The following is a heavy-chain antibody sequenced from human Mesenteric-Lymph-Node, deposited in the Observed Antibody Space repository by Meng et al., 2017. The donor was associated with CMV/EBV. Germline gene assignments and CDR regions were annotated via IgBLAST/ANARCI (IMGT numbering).Heavy chain of an antibody. V-gene: IGHV4-59*01. J-gene: IGHJ4*02. Sequence: GSLRLSCTVSGGSISGYYWSWIRQPPGKGLEWIGYIYFSDTNYNPSLQSRITISVDRSKNQFSLKLTSVTAADTAVYYCARGVAYVDYVDYWGQGTLVTVSS. CDR2: IYFSDT. D-gene: IGHD3-16*01. CDR3: ARGVAYVDYVDY. CDR1: GGSISGYY.